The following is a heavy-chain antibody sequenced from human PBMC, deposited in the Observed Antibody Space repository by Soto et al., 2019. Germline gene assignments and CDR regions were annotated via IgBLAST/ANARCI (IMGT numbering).Heavy chain of an antibody. Sequence: QLQLQESGPGLVKPSETLSLTCTVSGGSISSSSYYWGWIGQPPGKGLEWIGSIYYSGSTYYNPSLKSRVTISVDTSKNQFSLKLSSVTAADTAVYYCARLPVESIALAAHFDYWGQGTLVTVSS. J-gene: IGHJ4*02. CDR3: ARLPVESIALAAHFDY. V-gene: IGHV4-39*01. CDR2: IYYSGST. D-gene: IGHD6-19*01. CDR1: GGSISSSSYY.